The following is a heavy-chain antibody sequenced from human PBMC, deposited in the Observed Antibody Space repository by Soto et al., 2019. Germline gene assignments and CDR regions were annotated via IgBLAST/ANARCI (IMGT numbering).Heavy chain of an antibody. D-gene: IGHD1-7*01. CDR1: GGTFSSYA. CDR3: ARSFFIHHWLELKWFDP. Sequence: SVKVSCKASGGTFSSYAISWVRQAPGQGLEWMGGIIPIFGTANYAQKFQGRVTITADESTSTAYMELSSLRSEDTAVYYCARSFFIHHWLELKWFDPWGQGTLVTVSS. V-gene: IGHV1-69*13. J-gene: IGHJ5*02. CDR2: IIPIFGTA.